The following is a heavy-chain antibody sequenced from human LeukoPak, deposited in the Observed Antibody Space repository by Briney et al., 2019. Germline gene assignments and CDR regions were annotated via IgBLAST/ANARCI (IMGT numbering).Heavy chain of an antibody. CDR1: GFTFSSYA. V-gene: IGHV3-23*01. CDR3: AKGRWEVNLSDAFDI. CDR2: ICGSCGST. D-gene: IGHD1-26*01. J-gene: IGHJ3*02. Sequence: GGSLRLSCAASGFTFSSYAMSWVRQAPGKGPEWVSGICGSCGSTYYADSVRGRFTISRDNSKNTLYLQMNSLRAEDTAVYYCAKGRWEVNLSDAFDIWGQGTLVTVSS.